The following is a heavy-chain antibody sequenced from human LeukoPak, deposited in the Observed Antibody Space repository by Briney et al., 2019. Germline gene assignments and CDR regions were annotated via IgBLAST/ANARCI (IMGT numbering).Heavy chain of an antibody. Sequence: SETLSLTCTVSGGSVSSGSYHWSWIRQPPGKGLEWIGYIYYSGSTNYNPSLKSRVTISVDTSKNQFSLKLSSVTAADTAVYYCARDRVRGNSNPFFDYWGQGTLVTVSS. D-gene: IGHD4-11*01. V-gene: IGHV4-61*01. CDR1: GGSVSSGSYH. CDR2: IYYSGST. CDR3: ARDRVRGNSNPFFDY. J-gene: IGHJ4*02.